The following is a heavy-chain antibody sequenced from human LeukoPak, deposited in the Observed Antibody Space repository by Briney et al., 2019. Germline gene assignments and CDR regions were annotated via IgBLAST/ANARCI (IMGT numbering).Heavy chain of an antibody. CDR2: INTNSGGT. Sequence: ASVKVSFKASGNTFTDYYLHWVRQAPGQGLEWMGWINTNSGGTRYAQKFQGGVTMTRDTSISTAYLELSGLTSDDTAVYYCARGYPNYYGPWGQGTTVTVSS. CDR1: GNTFTDYY. V-gene: IGHV1-2*02. D-gene: IGHD3-10*01. J-gene: IGHJ3*01. CDR3: ARGYPNYYGP.